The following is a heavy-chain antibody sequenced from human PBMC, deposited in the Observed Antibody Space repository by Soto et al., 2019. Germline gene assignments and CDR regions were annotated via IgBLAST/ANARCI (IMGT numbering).Heavy chain of an antibody. Sequence: QVQLVESGGGVVQPGRSLRLSCAASGFIFSSYGMHWVRQAPGKGLEWVVVIWYDGRNKYYVDSVKGRFTISRDNSKNTLYLQMNSLRAEDTAVYYCARDYGDYFDYWGQGTLVTVSS. V-gene: IGHV3-33*01. CDR3: ARDYGDYFDY. J-gene: IGHJ4*02. D-gene: IGHD4-17*01. CDR2: IWYDGRNK. CDR1: GFIFSSYG.